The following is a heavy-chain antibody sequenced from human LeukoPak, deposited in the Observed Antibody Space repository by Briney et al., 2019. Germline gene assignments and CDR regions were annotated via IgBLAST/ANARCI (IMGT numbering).Heavy chain of an antibody. D-gene: IGHD6-13*01. CDR3: ARDSIAAAGTFDY. CDR2: ISSSSSYI. J-gene: IGHJ4*02. V-gene: IGHV3-21*01. CDR1: GFTFSSYS. Sequence: PGGSLRLSCAASGFTFSSYSMNWVRQAPGKGLEWVSSISSSSSYIYYADSVKGRFTISRDNAKNSLYLQMNSLRAEDTVVYYCARDSIAAAGTFDYWGQGTLVTVSS.